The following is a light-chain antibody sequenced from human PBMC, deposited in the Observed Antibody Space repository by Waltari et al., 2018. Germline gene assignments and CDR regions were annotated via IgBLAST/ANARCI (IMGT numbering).Light chain of an antibody. CDR1: PGAVPRGHH. V-gene: IGLV7-46*01. CDR3: LLWYSGARWV. J-gene: IGLJ3*02. CDR2: DTT. Sequence: QAVFTQEPSLTVSPGGTVTLTCGSSPGAVPRGHHPYWFQQKPVQVPRTLIYDTTNKHSWTPARFSGALLGGKAALTLSGAQPEDEADYYCLLWYSGARWVFGGGTKLSVL.